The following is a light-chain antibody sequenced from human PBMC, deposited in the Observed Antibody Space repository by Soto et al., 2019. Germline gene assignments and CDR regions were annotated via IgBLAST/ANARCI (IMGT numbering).Light chain of an antibody. J-gene: IGLJ1*01. CDR1: SSDVGGYNY. CDR3: CSYAGSYTSYV. Sequence: QSALTQPRSVSGSPGQSVPISCTGTSSDVGGYNYVSWYQQHPGKAPKLMIYDVSKRPSGVPDRFSGSKSGNTASLTISGLQAEDAADYYCCSYAGSYTSYVFGTEPKVTVL. CDR2: DVS. V-gene: IGLV2-11*01.